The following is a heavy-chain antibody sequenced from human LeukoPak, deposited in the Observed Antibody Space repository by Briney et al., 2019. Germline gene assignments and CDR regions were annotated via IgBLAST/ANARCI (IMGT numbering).Heavy chain of an antibody. V-gene: IGHV3-21*01. J-gene: IGHJ2*01. CDR1: GFTFSSYS. D-gene: IGHD6-13*01. Sequence: PGGSLRLSSAASGFTFSSYSMNWVRQAPGKGLEWVSSISSSSSYIYYADSVKGRFTISRDNAKNSLYLQMNSLRAEDTAVYYCARGLRFAAAARGWYSDLWGRGTLVTVSS. CDR3: ARGLRFAAAARGWYSDL. CDR2: ISSSSSYI.